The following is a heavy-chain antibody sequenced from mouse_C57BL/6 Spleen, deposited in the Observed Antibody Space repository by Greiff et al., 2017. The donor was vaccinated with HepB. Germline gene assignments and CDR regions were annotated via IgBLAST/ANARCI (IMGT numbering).Heavy chain of an antibody. CDR1: GYTFTDYE. V-gene: IGHV1-15*01. D-gene: IGHD1-1*01. CDR2: IDPETGGT. Sequence: QVQLKESGAELVRPGASVTLSCKASGYTFTDYEMHWVKQTPVHGLEWIGAIDPETGGTAYNQKFKGKAILTADKSSSTAYMELRSLTSEDSAVYYCTRAHYYYGFDYWGQGTTLTVSS. CDR3: TRAHYYYGFDY. J-gene: IGHJ2*01.